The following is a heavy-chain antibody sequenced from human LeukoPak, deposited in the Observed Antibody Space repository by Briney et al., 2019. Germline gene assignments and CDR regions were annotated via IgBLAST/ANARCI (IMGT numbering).Heavy chain of an antibody. CDR2: INPNSGGT. Sequence: ASVKVSCKASGCTFTGYYMHWVRQAPGQGLEWMGWINPNSGGTNYAQKFQGRVTMTKDTSISTAYMELSRLRSDDTAVYYCARPPSPVANWFDPWGQGTLVTVSS. J-gene: IGHJ5*02. CDR3: ARPPSPVANWFDP. CDR1: GCTFTGYY. V-gene: IGHV1-2*02. D-gene: IGHD6-19*01.